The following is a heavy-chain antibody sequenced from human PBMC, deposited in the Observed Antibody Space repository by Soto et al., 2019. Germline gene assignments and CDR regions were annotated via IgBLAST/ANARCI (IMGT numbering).Heavy chain of an antibody. D-gene: IGHD3-9*01. Sequence: VASVKVSCKASGYTFTSYHMPWVRQAPRQWLEWMGILTPSGGSTSYAEKFQGRVTMTRDTPTSTVSMELSSLRSEDTAVDYFESGVVYDILTYYFDSWGQGTLVTVSS. V-gene: IGHV1-46*01. CDR3: ESGVVYDILTYYFDS. J-gene: IGHJ4*02. CDR2: LTPSGGST. CDR1: GYTFTSYH.